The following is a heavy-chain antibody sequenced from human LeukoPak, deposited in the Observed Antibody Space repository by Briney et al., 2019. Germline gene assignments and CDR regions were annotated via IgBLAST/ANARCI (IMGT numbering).Heavy chain of an antibody. CDR1: GVTCRNYE. D-gene: IGHD1-14*01. CDR3: ARYNAFDI. CDR2: ISSSGTTI. V-gene: IGHV3-48*03. Sequence: PGGSLRGSGGGSGVTCRNYEMNWVRQAPGKGLEGVAYISSSGTTIYYAGAVEGRLTISRDNGKNSLYLQMNSLRAEDTAVSYCARYNAFDIWGQGTMVTVSS. J-gene: IGHJ3*02.